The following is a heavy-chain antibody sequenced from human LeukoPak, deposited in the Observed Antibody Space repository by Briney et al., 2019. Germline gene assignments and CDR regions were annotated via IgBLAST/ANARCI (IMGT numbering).Heavy chain of an antibody. CDR1: GFSFSAYW. CDR3: GRFGYVAGLDL. CDR2: INPAGSAI. V-gene: IGHV3-7*01. Sequence: GGSLRLSCAASGFSFSAYWMTWVRQAPGTRLEWVANINPAGSAIYYGDPAKGRFTISRDNAKNLVYLQMSSLRAEDTAVYYCGRFGYVAGLDLWGQGTLVTVSS. D-gene: IGHD6-19*01. J-gene: IGHJ4*02.